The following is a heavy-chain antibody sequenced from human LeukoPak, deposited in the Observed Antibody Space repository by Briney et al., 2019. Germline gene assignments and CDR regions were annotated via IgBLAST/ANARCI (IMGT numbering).Heavy chain of an antibody. CDR1: GFTFSSYW. J-gene: IGHJ4*02. Sequence: GGSLRLSCAASGFTFSSYWMSWARQAPGKGLEWVANIKQDGSEKYYVDSVKGRFTISRDNAKNSLYLQMNSLRAEDTAIYYCAREDDWNYEDYWGQGTLVTVSS. V-gene: IGHV3-7*01. CDR3: AREDDWNYEDY. CDR2: IKQDGSEK. D-gene: IGHD1-7*01.